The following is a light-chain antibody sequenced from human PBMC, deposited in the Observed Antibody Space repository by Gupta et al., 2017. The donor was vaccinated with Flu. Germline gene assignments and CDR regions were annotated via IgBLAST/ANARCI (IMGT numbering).Light chain of an antibody. CDR3: SSYTSGSAIIVD. CDR2: AVS. Sequence: QSALTQPASVSGSPGQSITISCTETSSDVGAYNYVSWYQQRPGKAPKLMIYAVSNRPSGVSNRFSGSKSGNTASLTISGLQAEDEADYYCSSYTSGSAIIVDFGGGTKLTVL. CDR1: SSDVGAYNY. V-gene: IGLV2-14*01. J-gene: IGLJ2*01.